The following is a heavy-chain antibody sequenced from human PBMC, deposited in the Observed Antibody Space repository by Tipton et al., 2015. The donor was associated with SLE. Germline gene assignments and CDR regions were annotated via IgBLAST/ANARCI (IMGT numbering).Heavy chain of an antibody. D-gene: IGHD3/OR15-3a*01. CDR3: ARGDWVTTSYWFDF. CDR1: GGSISSSSYY. CDR2: MYTSGST. J-gene: IGHJ5*01. Sequence: TLSLTCTVSGGSISSSSYYWSWIRQPAGKGLEWIGDMYTSGSTDYNPSLQNRVTISVDMSKNQFSLKLSSVTAADAAVYYCARGDWVTTSYWFDFWGHGTLVTVSS. V-gene: IGHV4-61*09.